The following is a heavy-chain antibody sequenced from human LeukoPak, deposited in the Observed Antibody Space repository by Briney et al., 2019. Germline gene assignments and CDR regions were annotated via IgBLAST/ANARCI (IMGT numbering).Heavy chain of an antibody. CDR3: ATKLSITIRDGFDI. CDR1: GVSFSDYY. CDR2: ISSTGSKK. J-gene: IGHJ3*02. Sequence: GGSLRLSCVASGVSFSDYYMTWIRQAPGKGLEWLSYISSTGSKKYYADSVKGRFTVSRDNAKDTLYLQMNSLGVEDTAVYYCATKLSITIRDGFDIWGQGTMVTVSS. D-gene: IGHD1-14*01. V-gene: IGHV3-11*04.